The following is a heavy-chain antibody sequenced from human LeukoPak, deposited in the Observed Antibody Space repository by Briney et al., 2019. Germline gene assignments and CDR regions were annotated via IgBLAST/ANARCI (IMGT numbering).Heavy chain of an antibody. D-gene: IGHD2-2*01. J-gene: IGHJ5*02. V-gene: IGHV3-23*01. CDR2: ISGGGGST. CDR1: GSTFSNYA. Sequence: TGGSLRVSCPVSGSTFSNYAMSWVRQAPGKGLEWVSTISGGGGSTYYADSVKRRFTISRDNSKNTLYLQMNSLRAEDTAVYYCAKEVIPAAIVFDPWGQGTLVTVSS. CDR3: AKEVIPAAIVFDP.